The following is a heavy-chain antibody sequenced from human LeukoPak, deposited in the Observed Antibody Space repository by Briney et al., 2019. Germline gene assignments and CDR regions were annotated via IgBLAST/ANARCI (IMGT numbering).Heavy chain of an antibody. Sequence: GGSLRLSCAASGFTFGSYSMNWVRQAPGKGLEWVSSISSSSSYIYYADSVKGRFTISRDNAKNSLYLQMNSLRAEDTAVYYCARDAEYSGYDGFDYWGQGTLVTVPS. CDR2: ISSSSSYI. CDR1: GFTFGSYS. D-gene: IGHD5-12*01. V-gene: IGHV3-21*01. J-gene: IGHJ4*02. CDR3: ARDAEYSGYDGFDY.